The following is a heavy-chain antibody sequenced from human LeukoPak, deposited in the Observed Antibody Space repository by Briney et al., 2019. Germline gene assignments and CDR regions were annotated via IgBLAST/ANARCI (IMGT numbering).Heavy chain of an antibody. V-gene: IGHV1-8*01. D-gene: IGHD3-16*01. CDR2: MNPNSGNT. Sequence: GASVKVSCRASGYTFTSYDIKWVRQATGQGLEWMGRMNPNSGNTDYAQKFQGRVTMTRNTSISTAYMELSSLTSEDTAMYCCARRGKGLGYYMDVWGKGTTVTISS. J-gene: IGHJ6*03. CDR1: GYTFTSYD. CDR3: ARRGKGLGYYMDV.